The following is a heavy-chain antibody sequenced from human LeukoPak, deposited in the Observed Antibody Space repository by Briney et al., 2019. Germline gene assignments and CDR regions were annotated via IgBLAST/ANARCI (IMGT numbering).Heavy chain of an antibody. J-gene: IGHJ4*02. CDR3: ARGSSIVVVITPEYYFDY. V-gene: IGHV1-69*13. Sequence: SVKVSCTASGGTFSSYAISWVRQAPGQGLEWMGGIIPIFGTANYAQKFQGRVTITADESTSTAYMELSSLRSEDTAVYYCARGSSIVVVITPEYYFDYWGQGTLVTVSS. CDR1: GGTFSSYA. CDR2: IIPIFGTA. D-gene: IGHD3-22*01.